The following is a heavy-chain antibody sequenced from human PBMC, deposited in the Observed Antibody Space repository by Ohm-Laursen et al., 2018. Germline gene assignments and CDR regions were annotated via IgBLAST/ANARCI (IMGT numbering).Heavy chain of an antibody. CDR1: SGAINSGGSY. V-gene: IGHV4-31*03. D-gene: IGHD3-22*01. CDR2: LYHSGCT. J-gene: IGHJ4*02. CDR3: AKVDSSGSEFDY. Sequence: TLSLTCTVSSGAINSGGSYWTWIRQHPRRGLEWIGSLYHSGCTFYNPSLESRLSILIDTSKNQFSLKLSSVTAADTAVYYCAKVDSSGSEFDYWGQGTLVTVSS.